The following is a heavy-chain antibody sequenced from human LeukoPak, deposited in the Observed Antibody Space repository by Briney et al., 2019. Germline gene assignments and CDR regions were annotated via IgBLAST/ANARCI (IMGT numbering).Heavy chain of an antibody. CDR3: ARDNYDFWSGYYASVGY. D-gene: IGHD3-3*01. CDR1: GFTFSSYN. CDR2: ISSSSSYI. V-gene: IGHV3-21*01. Sequence: NPGGSLRLSCAASGFTFSSYNMNWVRQAPGKGLEWVSSISSSSSYIYYADSVKGRFTISRDNAKNSLYLQMNSLRAEDTAVYYCARDNYDFWSGYYASVGYWGQGTLVTVSS. J-gene: IGHJ4*02.